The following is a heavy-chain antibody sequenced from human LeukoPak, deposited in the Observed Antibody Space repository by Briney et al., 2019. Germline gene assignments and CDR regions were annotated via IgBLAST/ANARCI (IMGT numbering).Heavy chain of an antibody. J-gene: IGHJ5*02. CDR3: ARGGAHYYDSSGYPTPFDP. CDR1: GGSSSGYY. V-gene: IGHV4-34*01. CDR2: INHSGST. D-gene: IGHD3-22*01. Sequence: RSSETLSLTCAVYGGSSSGYYWSWIRQPPGKGLEWIGEINHSGSTNYNPSLKSRVTISVDTSKNQFSLKLSSVTAADTAVYYCARGGAHYYDSSGYPTPFDPWGQGTLVTVSS.